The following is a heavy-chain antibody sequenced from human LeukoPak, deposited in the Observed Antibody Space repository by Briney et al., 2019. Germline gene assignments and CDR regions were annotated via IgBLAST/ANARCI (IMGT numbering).Heavy chain of an antibody. D-gene: IGHD5-18*01. CDR3: ARGGLDTRRGGYFDY. Sequence: PPQTLSLTCAVYGGSFSGFYCGWVRHPPGKGLEWIGVISHSGTTYFNPSLKSRVTVSVDTSKSQFSLRLDSMTAADTAVYYCARGGLDTRRGGYFDYWGQGILVTVSS. CDR1: GGSFSGFY. J-gene: IGHJ4*02. V-gene: IGHV4-34*01. CDR2: ISHSGTT.